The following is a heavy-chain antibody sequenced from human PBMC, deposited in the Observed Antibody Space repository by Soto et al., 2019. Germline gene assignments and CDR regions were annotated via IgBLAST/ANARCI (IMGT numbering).Heavy chain of an antibody. CDR1: GFTFSSYY. J-gene: IGHJ6*02. V-gene: IGHV3-74*01. CDR3: ARGRGGGSGDV. Sequence: EVQLVESGGGLVQPGGSLRLSCAASGFTFSSYYMNWVRQAPGKGLVWVARITSDGSSTTYADSVKGRFTISRDNAKNTLYLRMNSLRAEDTAGYSCARGRGGGSGDVWGQGSTVTVSS. CDR2: ITSDGSST.